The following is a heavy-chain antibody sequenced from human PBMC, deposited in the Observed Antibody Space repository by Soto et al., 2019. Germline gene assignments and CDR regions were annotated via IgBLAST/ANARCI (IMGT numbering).Heavy chain of an antibody. Sequence: LRLSCAASGFTFSSYAMHWVRQVPGKGLEWVAVISYDGSNKYYADSVKGRFTISRDNSKNTLYLQMDSLRAEDTAVYYCARDLSGAYGMDVWGQGTTVTVSS. J-gene: IGHJ6*02. CDR3: ARDLSGAYGMDV. V-gene: IGHV3-30-3*01. CDR2: ISYDGSNK. CDR1: GFTFSSYA. D-gene: IGHD3-10*01.